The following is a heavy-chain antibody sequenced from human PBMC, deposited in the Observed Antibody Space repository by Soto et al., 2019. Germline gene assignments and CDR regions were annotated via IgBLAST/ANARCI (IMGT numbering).Heavy chain of an antibody. V-gene: IGHV3-74*01. CDR2: INGDGSST. CDR1: GFTFSSYW. J-gene: IGHJ4*02. Sequence: EVQLVESGGGLVQPGGSLRLSCAVSGFTFSSYWMHWVRQAPGKGLVWVSRINGDGSSTNYADSVKGRFTISRDDAKNTLYLQMNNLRAEDTAVYYCAMIDGGIAARYGYWGQGTLVTVSS. CDR3: AMIDGGIAARYGY. D-gene: IGHD6-6*01.